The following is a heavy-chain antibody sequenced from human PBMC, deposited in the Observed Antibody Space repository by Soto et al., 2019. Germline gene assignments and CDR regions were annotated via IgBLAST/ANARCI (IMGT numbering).Heavy chain of an antibody. CDR2: ITSSGKTI. CDR3: TRAPLYSDFWSDQV. D-gene: IGHD3-3*01. V-gene: IGHV3-48*01. CDR1: GFTFSDYT. J-gene: IGHJ4*02. Sequence: GGSLRLSCAGSGFTFSDYTMNWVRQAPGKGLEWVSCITSSGKTIYYADSVKGRFTISRDNAENSLYLQMSSLRAEDTAVYYCTRAPLYSDFWSDQVWGQGIMVTVSS.